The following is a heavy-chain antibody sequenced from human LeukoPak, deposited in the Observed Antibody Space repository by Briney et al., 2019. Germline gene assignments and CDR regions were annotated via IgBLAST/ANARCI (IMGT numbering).Heavy chain of an antibody. V-gene: IGHV4-34*01. CDR2: INHSGST. Sequence: SETLSLTCAVSRGSISTYHWSWIRQPPGKGLEWIGEINHSGSTNYNPSLKSRVTISVDTSKNQFSLKLTSVTAADTAVYYCARASRGHDYWGQGTLVTVSS. CDR1: RGSISTYH. J-gene: IGHJ4*02. D-gene: IGHD3-10*01. CDR3: ARASRGHDY.